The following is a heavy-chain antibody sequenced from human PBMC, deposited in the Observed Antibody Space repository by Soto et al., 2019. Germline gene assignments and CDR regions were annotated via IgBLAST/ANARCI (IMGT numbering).Heavy chain of an antibody. CDR3: TRPTVDY. V-gene: IGHV3-73*01. CDR2: IRSKANSYAT. Sequence: EVQLVESGGGLVQPGGSLKLSCAASGFTFSGSAMHWVRQASGKGLEWVGRIRSKANSYATAYAASVNGRFTISREDSKNTAYLQMNSLKTEDTAGYYCTRPTVDYWGQGTLVTVSS. D-gene: IGHD4-17*01. J-gene: IGHJ4*02. CDR1: GFTFSGSA.